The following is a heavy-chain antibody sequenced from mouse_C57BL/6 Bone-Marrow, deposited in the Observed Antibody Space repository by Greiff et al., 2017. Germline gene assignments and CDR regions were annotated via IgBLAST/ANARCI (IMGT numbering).Heavy chain of an antibody. CDR2: IHPNSGST. J-gene: IGHJ3*01. CDR3: ARSSWFAY. V-gene: IGHV1-64*01. CDR1: GYTFTSYW. Sequence: VKLVESGAELVKPGASVKLSCKASGYTFTSYWMHWVKQRPGQGLEWIGMIHPNSGSTNYNEKFKSKATLTVDKSSSTAYMQLSSLTSEDSAVYYCARSSWFAYWGQGTLVTVSA.